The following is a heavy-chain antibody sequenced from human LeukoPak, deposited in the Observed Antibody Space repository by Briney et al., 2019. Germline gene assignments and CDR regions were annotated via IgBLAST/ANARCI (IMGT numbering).Heavy chain of an antibody. D-gene: IGHD4-17*01. CDR3: ARDDYDAFDY. CDR2: IYSGGST. Sequence: GGSLRLSCAASGFTVSSNYMSWVRQAPGKGLEWVSVIYSGGSTCYADSVKGRFNISRDNYKNTLYLQMNSLRAEDTAVYYCARDDYDAFDYWGQGTLVTVSS. CDR1: GFTVSSNY. V-gene: IGHV3-53*01. J-gene: IGHJ4*02.